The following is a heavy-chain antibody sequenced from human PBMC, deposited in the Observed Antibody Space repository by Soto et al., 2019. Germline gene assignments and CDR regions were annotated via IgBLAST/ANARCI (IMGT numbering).Heavy chain of an antibody. CDR3: ARGNHRWLHFWYFDL. Sequence: QVQLVQSGAEVKKPGSSVTVSCKASGGTFSSYTISWVRQAPGQGLEWMGGIILIFGTANYAQKFQGRVTITADESTSKAYMEWSSLRSEDTDVYYCARGNHRWLHFWYFDLWGRGTLVTVSS. D-gene: IGHD5-12*01. CDR1: GGTFSSYT. CDR2: IILIFGTA. V-gene: IGHV1-69*12. J-gene: IGHJ2*01.